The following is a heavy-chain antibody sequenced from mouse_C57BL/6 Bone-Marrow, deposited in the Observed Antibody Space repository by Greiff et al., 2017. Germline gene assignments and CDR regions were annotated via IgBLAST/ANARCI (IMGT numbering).Heavy chain of an antibody. CDR1: GYTFTDYY. V-gene: IGHV1-19*01. CDR2: INPYNGGT. D-gene: IGHD1-1*01. Sequence: EVQLQQSGPVLVKPGASVKMSCKASGYTFTDYYMNWVKQSHGKSLEWIGVINPYNGGTSYNQKFKGKATLTVDKSSSTAYMELNSLTSEDSAVYYCARGYYGSSSWFAYWGKGTLVTVSA. CDR3: ARGYYGSSSWFAY. J-gene: IGHJ3*01.